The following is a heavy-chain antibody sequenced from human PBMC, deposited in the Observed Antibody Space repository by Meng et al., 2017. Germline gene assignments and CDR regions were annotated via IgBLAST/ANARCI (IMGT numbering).Heavy chain of an antibody. J-gene: IGHJ6*02. CDR1: GFSLSNARMG. Sequence: SGPTLAKPTETLTLTCTVPGFSLSNARMGVSWIRQPPGKALEWLAHIFSNDEKSYSTSLKSRLTISKDTSKSQVVLTMTNMDPVDTATYYCARIGVGATPYYYYGMDVWGQGTTVTVSS. D-gene: IGHD1-26*01. CDR2: IFSNDEK. V-gene: IGHV2-26*01. CDR3: ARIGVGATPYYYYGMDV.